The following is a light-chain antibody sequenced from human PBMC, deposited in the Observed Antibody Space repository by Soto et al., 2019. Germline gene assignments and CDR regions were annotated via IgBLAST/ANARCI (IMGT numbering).Light chain of an antibody. J-gene: IGKJ1*01. CDR2: GAT. V-gene: IGKV3-20*01. Sequence: EILLTQSPATLSISAGERVTIACRASQSLSSSSSAWHQQTPSQAPRLLYSGATSRSADTPSWISGSASRTYFTLTINRLQAEDSAVYYRQQNDSSPRTFGRGTKVDIK. CDR3: QQNDSSPRT. CDR1: QSLSSSS.